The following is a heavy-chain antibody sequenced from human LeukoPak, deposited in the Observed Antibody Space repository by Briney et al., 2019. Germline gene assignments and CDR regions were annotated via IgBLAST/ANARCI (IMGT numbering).Heavy chain of an antibody. D-gene: IGHD5-18*01. CDR3: ANNPVWIQLWSFDY. CDR2: ISDGGHST. J-gene: IGHJ4*02. CDR1: GFIFNNYV. V-gene: IGHV3-23*01. Sequence: QTGGSLRLSCAASGFIFNNYVMTWVRQTPGQGLDWFSAISDGGHSTYYADSVKGRFTISRDNSKNTLYLQMNSLRAEDTAVYYCANNPVWIQLWSFDYWGQGTLVTVSS.